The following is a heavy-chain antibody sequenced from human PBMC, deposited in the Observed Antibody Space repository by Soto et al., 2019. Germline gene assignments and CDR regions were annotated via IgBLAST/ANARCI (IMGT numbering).Heavy chain of an antibody. J-gene: IGHJ4*02. CDR3: ARGRVEGDY. CDR2: IWYDGSNK. Sequence: QVQLVESGGGVVQPGRSLRLSCAASGFTFNNYAIHWVRQAPGKGLEWVAVIWYDGSNKLYADTVKGRFTISRDNSKKTVYLQMNSLRAEDTAVYYCARGRVEGDYWGQGTLVTVSS. D-gene: IGHD3-10*01. V-gene: IGHV3-33*01. CDR1: GFTFNNYA.